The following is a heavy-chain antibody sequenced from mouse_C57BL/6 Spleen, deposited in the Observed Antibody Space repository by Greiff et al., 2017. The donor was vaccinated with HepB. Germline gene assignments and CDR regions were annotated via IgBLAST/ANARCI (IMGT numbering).Heavy chain of an antibody. J-gene: IGHJ1*03. Sequence: EVKLVESGPGLVKPSQSLSLTCSVTGYSITSGYYWNWIRQFPGNKLEWMGYISYDGSNNYNPSLKNRISITRDTSKNQFFLKLNSVTTEDTATYYCARVGDYYGSSYWYFDVWGTGTTVTVSS. CDR2: ISYDGSN. CDR1: GYSITSGYY. V-gene: IGHV3-6*01. CDR3: ARVGDYYGSSYWYFDV. D-gene: IGHD1-1*01.